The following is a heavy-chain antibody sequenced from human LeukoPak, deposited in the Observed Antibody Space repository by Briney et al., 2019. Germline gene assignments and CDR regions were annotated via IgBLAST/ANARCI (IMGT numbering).Heavy chain of an antibody. V-gene: IGHV4-59*01. CDR2: IYYSGST. D-gene: IGHD4-17*01. J-gene: IGHJ5*02. CDR3: ARGLREFWFDP. Sequence: SETLSLTCTVSGGPISSYYWSWIRQPPGKGLEWIGYIYYSGSTNYNPSLKSRVTISVDTSKNQFSLRLSSVTAADTAVYYCARGLREFWFDPWGQGTLVTVSS. CDR1: GGPISSYY.